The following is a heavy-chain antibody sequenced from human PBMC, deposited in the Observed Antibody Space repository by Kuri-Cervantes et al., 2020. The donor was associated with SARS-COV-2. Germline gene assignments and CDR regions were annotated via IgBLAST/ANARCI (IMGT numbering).Heavy chain of an antibody. V-gene: IGHV3-23*01. Sequence: GESLKISCAASGFTFTDYAMSWVRPAPGRGPEWVSCISDTGGTTTYADSVKGRFTISRDNSKNTVSLQMNSLRAEDTAVYYCARDPYYGGNPNWYFDLWGRGTLVTVSS. CDR3: ARDPYYGGNPNWYFDL. D-gene: IGHD4-23*01. CDR2: ISDTGGTT. J-gene: IGHJ2*01. CDR1: GFTFTDYA.